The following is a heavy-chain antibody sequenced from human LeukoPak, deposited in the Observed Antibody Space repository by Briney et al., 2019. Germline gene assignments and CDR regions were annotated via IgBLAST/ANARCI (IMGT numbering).Heavy chain of an antibody. D-gene: IGHD3-22*01. V-gene: IGHV3-23*01. J-gene: IGHJ4*02. CDR2: ISGSGGST. Sequence: GGSLRLSCAASGFTFSSYAMSWVRQAPGKGLEWVSAISGSGGSTYYADSVKGRFTISRDNSKNTLCLQMNSLRAEDTAVYYCAKANRVTMIVVVIDYFDYWGQGTLVTVSS. CDR3: AKANRVTMIVVVIDYFDY. CDR1: GFTFSSYA.